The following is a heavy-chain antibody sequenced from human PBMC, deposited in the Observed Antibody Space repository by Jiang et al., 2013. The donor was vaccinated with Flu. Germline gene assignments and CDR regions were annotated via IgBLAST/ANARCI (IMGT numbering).Heavy chain of an antibody. J-gene: IGHJ5*02. CDR3: ARGNYDILTGYSFGNWFDP. Sequence: KASGYTFTGYYMHWVRQAPGQGLEWMGWINPNSGGTNYAQKFQGRVTMTRDTSISTAYMELSRLRSDDTAVYYCARGNYDILTGYSFGNWFDPWGQGTLVTVSS. V-gene: IGHV1-2*02. CDR2: INPNSGGT. CDR1: GYTFTGYY. D-gene: IGHD3-9*01.